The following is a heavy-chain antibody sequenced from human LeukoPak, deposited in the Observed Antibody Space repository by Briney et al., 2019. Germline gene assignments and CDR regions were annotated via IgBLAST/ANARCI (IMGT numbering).Heavy chain of an antibody. Sequence: GGSLRLSCAASGFTFSTYGMIWVRQAPGKGLEWVSSISDTGGNTYYTDSVKGRFTISRDNSKNTLYLQMSSLRAEDTAVYYCAKFGGLWARPSNFDYWGQGTLVTVSS. CDR3: AKFGGLWARPSNFDY. CDR2: ISDTGGNT. CDR1: GFTFSTYG. V-gene: IGHV3-23*01. D-gene: IGHD3-3*01. J-gene: IGHJ4*02.